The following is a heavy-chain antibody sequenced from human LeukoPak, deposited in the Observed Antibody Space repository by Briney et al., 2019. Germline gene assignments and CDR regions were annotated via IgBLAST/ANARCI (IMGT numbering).Heavy chain of an antibody. CDR3: ARQEYSSGWTRFDYYYGMDV. CDR1: GGSISSYY. Sequence: PSETLSLTCSVSGGSISSYYWSWIRQPPGKGLEWIGYIYYSGSTNYNPSLKSRVTISVDTSKNQFSLKLSSVTAADTAVYYCARQEYSSGWTRFDYYYGMDVWGQGTTVTVSS. D-gene: IGHD6-19*01. V-gene: IGHV4-59*08. J-gene: IGHJ6*02. CDR2: IYYSGST.